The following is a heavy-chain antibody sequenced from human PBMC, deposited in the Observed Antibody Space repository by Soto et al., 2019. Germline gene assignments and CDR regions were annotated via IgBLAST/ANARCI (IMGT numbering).Heavy chain of an antibody. CDR2: IYYSGST. D-gene: IGHD3-3*01. CDR3: AGGGYDFWSGYRTDYFDY. CDR1: GGSISSSSYY. Sequence: ASETLSLTCTVSGGSISSSSYYWGWIRQPPGKGLEWIGSIYYSGSTYYNPSLKSRVTISVDTSKNQFSLKLSSVTAADTAVYYCAGGGYDFWSGYRTDYFDYWGQGTLVTVSS. V-gene: IGHV4-39*01. J-gene: IGHJ4*02.